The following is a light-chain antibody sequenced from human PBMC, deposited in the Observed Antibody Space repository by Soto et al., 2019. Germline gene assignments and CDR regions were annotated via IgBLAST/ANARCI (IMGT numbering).Light chain of an antibody. CDR3: QQYYSIPLT. CDR1: QAVLSSSNNKNY. V-gene: IGKV4-1*01. J-gene: IGKJ4*01. CDR2: WAS. Sequence: DIVMTQSPDSLAVSLGERASINCKSSQAVLSSSNNKNYLAWYQQKPGQPPKLLIYWASTRESGVPDRFSGGGSGTDFTLTISSLQAEDGAVYYCQQYYSIPLTFGGGTKVEIK.